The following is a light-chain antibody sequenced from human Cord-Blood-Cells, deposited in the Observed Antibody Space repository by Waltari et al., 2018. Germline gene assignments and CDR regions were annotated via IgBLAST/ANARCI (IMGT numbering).Light chain of an antibody. Sequence: QSALTQPRSVSGAPGQSVTISCIGTSSDVGGYNYFSCYQQHPGKAPKLMIYDVSKRPSGVPDRFSGSKSGNTASLTISGLQAEDEADYYCCSYAGSFWVFGGGTKLTVL. CDR1: SSDVGGYNY. J-gene: IGLJ3*02. V-gene: IGLV2-11*01. CDR3: CSYAGSFWV. CDR2: DVS.